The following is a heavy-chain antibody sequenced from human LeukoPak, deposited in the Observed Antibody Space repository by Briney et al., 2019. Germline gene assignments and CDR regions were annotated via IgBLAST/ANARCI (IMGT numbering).Heavy chain of an antibody. V-gene: IGHV1-2*02. D-gene: IGHD3-16*01. J-gene: IGHJ5*02. CDR2: INPKSGGT. Sequence: ASVKVSCKASGYTFTGYYMHWVRQAPGQGLEWMGWINPKSGGTKYEQKFQGRVTMTRDTSISTAYMELSRLRSDDTAVYYCARQGLPRSFDPWGQGTLVTVSS. CDR1: GYTFTGYY. CDR3: ARQGLPRSFDP.